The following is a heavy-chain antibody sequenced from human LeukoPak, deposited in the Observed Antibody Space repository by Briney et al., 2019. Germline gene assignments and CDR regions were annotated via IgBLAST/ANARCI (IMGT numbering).Heavy chain of an antibody. Sequence: ASVKVSCKASGYTVYYMHWVRQAPGQGLEWMGWINPNSGGTNYAQKFQGRVTMTRDTSISTAYMELSRLRSDDTAVYYCARENRDFPMDVWGKGTTVTISS. CDR3: ARENRDFPMDV. CDR1: GYTVYY. J-gene: IGHJ6*03. V-gene: IGHV1-2*02. D-gene: IGHD2/OR15-2a*01. CDR2: INPNSGGT.